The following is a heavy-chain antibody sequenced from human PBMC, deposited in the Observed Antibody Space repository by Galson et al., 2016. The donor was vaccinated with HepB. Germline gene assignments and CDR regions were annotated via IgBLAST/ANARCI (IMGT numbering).Heavy chain of an antibody. V-gene: IGHV3-9*01. J-gene: IGHJ5*01. CDR2: ISWNSGTI. CDR1: GFTFDDCA. D-gene: IGHD1-1*01. CDR3: TKDVSGATGSTSWFDS. Sequence: SLRLSCAASGFTFDDCAMHWVRQAPGKGLEWVSGISWNSGTIFYADSVRGRFTISRDNAKNSLFLQMKSLRPEDTALYYCTKDVSGATGSTSWFDSWGQGILVTVSS.